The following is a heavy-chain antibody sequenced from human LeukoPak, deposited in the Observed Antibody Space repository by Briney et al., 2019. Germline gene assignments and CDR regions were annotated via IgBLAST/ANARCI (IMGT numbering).Heavy chain of an antibody. J-gene: IGHJ6*02. V-gene: IGHV1-2*02. CDR3: ARTSGLAMVRGLVYYGMDV. CDR2: INPNSGGT. Sequence: ASVKVSCKASGYTFTGYYMHWVRQAPGQGLEWMGWINPNSGGTNYAQKFQGRATMTRDTSISTAYMELSRLRSDDTAVYYCARTSGLAMVRGLVYYGMDVWGQGTTVTVSS. CDR1: GYTFTGYY. D-gene: IGHD3-10*01.